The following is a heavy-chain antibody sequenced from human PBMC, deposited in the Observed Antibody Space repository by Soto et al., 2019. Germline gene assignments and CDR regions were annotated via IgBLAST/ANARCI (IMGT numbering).Heavy chain of an antibody. CDR1: RGSMSSSDW. CDR3: ATWGSTAFDI. CDR2: TYHSGNT. V-gene: IGHV4-4*02. D-gene: IGHD3-16*01. Sequence: QLQESGPGLVEPSGTLSLTCAVSRGSMSSSDWWCWVRQAPGEGLEWIGETYHSGNTNYTPSLKSRVTLSVDNSKNQFSLTLTSVTAADTGVYYCATWGSTAFDIWGQGTMVTVSS. J-gene: IGHJ3*02.